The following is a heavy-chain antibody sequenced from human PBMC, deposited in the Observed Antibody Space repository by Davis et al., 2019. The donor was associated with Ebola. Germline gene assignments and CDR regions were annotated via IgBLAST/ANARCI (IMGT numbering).Heavy chain of an antibody. CDR3: VRRIKGSGSFSFDY. CDR1: GFPFSSYT. D-gene: IGHD1-26*01. CDR2: ISSSRTTI. Sequence: PGGSLRLSCAASGFPFSSYTMNWVRQAPGKGLEWVSYISSSRTTIYYADFVRGRFTVSRDNAKNSLYLQMNSLTDEDTAVYYCVRRIKGSGSFSFDYWGQGTLVTVSS. V-gene: IGHV3-48*02. J-gene: IGHJ4*02.